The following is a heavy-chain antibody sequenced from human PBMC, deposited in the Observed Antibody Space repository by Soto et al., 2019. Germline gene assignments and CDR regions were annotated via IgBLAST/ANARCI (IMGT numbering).Heavy chain of an antibody. CDR2: IWYDGSNK. CDR1: GFTFSSYG. CDR3: ARVIRRFGEFLDY. D-gene: IGHD3-10*01. Sequence: PGGSLRLSCAASGFTFSSYGMHWVRQAPGKGLEWVAVIWYDGSNKYYADSVKGRFTISRDNSKNTLYLQMNSLRAEDTAVYYCARVIRRFGEFLDYWGQGTLVTVSS. V-gene: IGHV3-33*01. J-gene: IGHJ4*02.